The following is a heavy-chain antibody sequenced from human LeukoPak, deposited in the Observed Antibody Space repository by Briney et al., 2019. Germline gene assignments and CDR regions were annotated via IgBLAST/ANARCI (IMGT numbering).Heavy chain of an antibody. CDR1: GFTFSDHY. CDR2: IYSGGST. V-gene: IGHV3-66*01. Sequence: PGGSLRLSCAASGFTFSDHYMDWIRQAPGKGLEWVSVIYSGGSTYYADSVKGRFTISRDKSKNTLYLQMNSLRAEDTAVYYCASTQRGDYFDYWGQGTLVTVSS. D-gene: IGHD2-15*01. J-gene: IGHJ4*02. CDR3: ASTQRGDYFDY.